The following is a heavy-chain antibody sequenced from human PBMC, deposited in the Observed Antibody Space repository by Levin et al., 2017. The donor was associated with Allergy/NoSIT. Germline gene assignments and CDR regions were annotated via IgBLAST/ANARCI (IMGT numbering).Heavy chain of an antibody. CDR3: AREMGDTPADNNDL. D-gene: IGHD5-18*01. CDR2: ISPYNGDK. Sequence: ASVKVSCKASAFSLSNFGLTWVRQAPGQGLEWMGWISPYNGDKKYAQNLQGRVTMTADTSTDTAYMELRSLRSDDTAVYYCAREMGDTPADNNDLWGQG. CDR1: AFSLSNFG. V-gene: IGHV1-18*01. J-gene: IGHJ6*01.